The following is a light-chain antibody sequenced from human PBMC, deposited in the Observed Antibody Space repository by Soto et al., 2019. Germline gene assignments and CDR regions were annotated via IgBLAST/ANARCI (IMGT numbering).Light chain of an antibody. V-gene: IGLV2-14*01. CDR3: TSYTSSDILVL. CDR2: DVS. J-gene: IGLJ2*01. CDR1: SSDVGGYNY. Sequence: QSALTQPASVSGSPGQSITISCTGTSSDVGGYNYVSWYQQHPGKAPKLMIYDVSHRPSGVSNRFSGSKSGNTASLTISGLQAEDEADYYCTSYTSSDILVLFGGGTKLTVL.